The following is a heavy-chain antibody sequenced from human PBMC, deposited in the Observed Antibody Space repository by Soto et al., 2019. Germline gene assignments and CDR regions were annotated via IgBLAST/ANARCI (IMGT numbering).Heavy chain of an antibody. CDR1: GGTFSSYA. CDR2: IIPIFGTA. D-gene: IGHD4-17*01. CDR3: ARGGTTVTTGIFDY. Sequence: SVEVSCKASGGTFSSYAISWVRQAPGQGLEWMEGIIPIFGTANYAQKFQGRVTITADESTSTAYMELSSLRSEDTAVYYCARGGTTVTTGIFDYWGQGTLVTVSS. V-gene: IGHV1-69*13. J-gene: IGHJ4*02.